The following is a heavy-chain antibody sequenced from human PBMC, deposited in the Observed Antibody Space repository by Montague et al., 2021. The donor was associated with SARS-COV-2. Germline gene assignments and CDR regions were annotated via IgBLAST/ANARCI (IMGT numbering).Heavy chain of an antibody. CDR3: ARDTPYYCGSGSYYEPRRVFDY. Sequence: SLRLSCAASGFTFSNYEMSWVRQAPGKGLEWLSYIRSSGSTIYYADSVKGRFTIPRDNAKNSLYLQMDSLRAEDTAVYYCARDTPYYCGSGSYYEPRRVFDYWGQGTLVTVSS. V-gene: IGHV3-48*03. J-gene: IGHJ4*02. CDR1: GFTFSNYE. CDR2: IRSSGSTI. D-gene: IGHD3-10*01.